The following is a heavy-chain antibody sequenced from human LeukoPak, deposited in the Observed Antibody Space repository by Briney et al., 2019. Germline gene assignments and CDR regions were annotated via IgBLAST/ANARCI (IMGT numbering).Heavy chain of an antibody. CDR3: AKDGGFWSGYGPPYFDY. V-gene: IGHV3-48*04. J-gene: IGHJ4*02. CDR1: GFTFSSYS. Sequence: TGGSLRLSCAASGFTFSSYSMNWVRQAPGQGPEWVSYISPSSDTIKYADSVRGRFTISRDNAKNSLYLQVNSLRAEDTAVYYCAKDGGFWSGYGPPYFDYWGQGNLVTVSS. D-gene: IGHD3-3*01. CDR2: ISPSSDTI.